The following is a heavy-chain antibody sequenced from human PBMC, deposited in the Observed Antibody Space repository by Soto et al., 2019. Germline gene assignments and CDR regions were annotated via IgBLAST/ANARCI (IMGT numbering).Heavy chain of an antibody. V-gene: IGHV2-5*02. Sequence: QITLKESGPTLVKPTQNLTLTCTFSGFSLSTNGLGLGWIRQPPGKALEWLALIYWDDDKRYSPSLASRVTITKDTSKSQVTLTMTKLDPVDTATYYCAPRRDSSGNYYTGNFDYWGHGTLVTV. D-gene: IGHD3-22*01. CDR2: IYWDDDK. J-gene: IGHJ4*01. CDR3: APRRDSSGNYYTGNFDY. CDR1: GFSLSTNGLG.